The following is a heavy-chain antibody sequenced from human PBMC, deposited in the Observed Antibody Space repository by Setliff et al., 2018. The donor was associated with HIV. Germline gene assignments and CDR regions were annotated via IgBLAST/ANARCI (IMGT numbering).Heavy chain of an antibody. J-gene: IGHJ4*02. V-gene: IGHV1-2*02. CDR1: DYTFTGYF. CDR2: INPNSGGT. Sequence: ASVKVSCKASDYTFTGYFLNWVRQAPGQGLEWMGWINPNSGGTNYAQVRDRVTMTRVTSITTVYMEVTGLQSDDTAVYYCVRGKFRATWSLFADQYFDFWGRGTLVTVSS. D-gene: IGHD2-8*02. CDR3: VRGKFRATWSLFADQYFDF.